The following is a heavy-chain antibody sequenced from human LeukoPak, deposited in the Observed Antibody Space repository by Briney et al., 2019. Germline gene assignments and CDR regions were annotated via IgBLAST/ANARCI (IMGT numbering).Heavy chain of an antibody. V-gene: IGHV1-2*02. CDR1: GYTFTGYY. D-gene: IGHD3-16*01. CDR3: ARCLTYYDYVWGSYQYMDV. CDR2: INPNSGGT. J-gene: IGHJ6*03. Sequence: ASVKVSCKASGYTFTGYYMHWVRQAPGQGLEWMGWINPNSGGTNYAQKFQGRVTMTRDTSISTAYMELSRLRSDDTAVYYCARCLTYYDYVWGSYQYMDVWGKGTTVTVSS.